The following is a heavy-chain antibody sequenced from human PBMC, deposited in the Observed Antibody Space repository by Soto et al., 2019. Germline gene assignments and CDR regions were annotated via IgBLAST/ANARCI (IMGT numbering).Heavy chain of an antibody. J-gene: IGHJ4*02. CDR2: ISSSSSYI. CDR1: GFAFSSYS. Sequence: GGSLRLSCAASGFAFSSYSMNWVRRAPGKGLEWVSSISSSSSYIYYADSVKGRFTISRDNAKNSLYLQMNSLRAEDTAVYYCARDYDFWSGSNRRFDYWGQGTLVTVSS. V-gene: IGHV3-21*01. CDR3: ARDYDFWSGSNRRFDY. D-gene: IGHD3-3*01.